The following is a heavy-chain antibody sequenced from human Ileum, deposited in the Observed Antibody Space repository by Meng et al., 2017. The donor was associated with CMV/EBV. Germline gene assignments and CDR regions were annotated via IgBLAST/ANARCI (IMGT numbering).Heavy chain of an antibody. D-gene: IGHD3-9*01. Sequence: GGSLRLSCAASGFTFGTYAMSWVRQAPGRGLEWVAFIRYDGTKDYYIDSVKGRFTISRDNSKNILFLEMNGLRTEDTAMYYCAKGLDFMDYWGQGTLVTVSS. CDR2: IRYDGTKD. CDR1: GFTFGTYA. V-gene: IGHV3-30*02. J-gene: IGHJ4*02. CDR3: AKGLDFMDY.